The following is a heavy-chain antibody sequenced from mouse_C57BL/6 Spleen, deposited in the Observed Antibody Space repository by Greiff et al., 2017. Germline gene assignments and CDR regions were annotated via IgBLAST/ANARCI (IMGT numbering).Heavy chain of an antibody. CDR2: IYPGDGDT. CDR3: ARSPDLLCAY. J-gene: IGHJ3*01. CDR1: GYAFSSSW. D-gene: IGHD2-3*01. Sequence: QVQLQQSGPELVKPGASVKISCKASGYAFSSSWMNWVKQRPGKGLEWIGRIYPGDGDTNYNGKFKGKATLTADKSSSTAYMQLSSLTSEDSAVYFCARSPDLLCAYWGQGTLVTVSA. V-gene: IGHV1-82*01.